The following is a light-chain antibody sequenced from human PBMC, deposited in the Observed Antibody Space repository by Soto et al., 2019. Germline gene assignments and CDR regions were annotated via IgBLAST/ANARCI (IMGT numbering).Light chain of an antibody. CDR2: AAS. J-gene: IGKJ5*01. CDR1: QSISSS. V-gene: IGKV1-39*01. Sequence: IQMTQSPSSLSASVGDRVTISCRASQSISSSLNWFQQKPGKAPKLLIYAASSLQSGVPSRFSGSGSGTDFTLTISSLQPEDFATYYCQQSYSTLPTFGQGTRLEIK. CDR3: QQSYSTLPT.